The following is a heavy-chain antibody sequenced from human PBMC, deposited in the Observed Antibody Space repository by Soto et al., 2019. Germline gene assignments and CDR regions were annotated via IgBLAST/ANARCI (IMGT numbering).Heavy chain of an antibody. D-gene: IGHD5-18*01. J-gene: IGHJ4*02. CDR2: ISGSGGST. CDR3: ANKRGYSYGYDY. V-gene: IGHV3-23*01. Sequence: GGSLRLSCVASGFTFSSYAMSWVRQAPGKGLERVSAISGSGGSTYYADSVKGRFTISRDNSKNTLYLQMNSLRAEDTAVYYCANKRGYSYGYDYWGQGTLVTVSS. CDR1: GFTFSSYA.